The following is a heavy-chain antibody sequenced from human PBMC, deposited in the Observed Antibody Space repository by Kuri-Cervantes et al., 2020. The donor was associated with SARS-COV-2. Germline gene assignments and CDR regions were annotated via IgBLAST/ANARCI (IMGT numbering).Heavy chain of an antibody. CDR3: ARANTHYYFDY. CDR2: ISGSGGST. CDR1: GFTFSSYA. Sequence: GKSLKISCAASGFTFSSYAMSWVRQAPGKGLEWVSAISGSGGSTYYADSVKGRFTISRDNSKNTLYLQMNSLRAEDTAVYYCARANTHYYFDYWGQGTLVTVSS. J-gene: IGHJ4*02. V-gene: IGHV3-23*01.